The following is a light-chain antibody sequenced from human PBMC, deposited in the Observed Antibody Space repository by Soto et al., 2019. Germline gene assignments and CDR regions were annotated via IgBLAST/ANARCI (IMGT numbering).Light chain of an antibody. J-gene: IGKJ1*01. Sequence: IHFTQSPSSLSAAVGDRVTITCPASQGISSYLAWYQQKPGKAPKLLIYAASTLQSWVPSRFSGSGSGTDFTLTISSLQTEAFANYYCQQINSYPRTLGQGTKVDIK. CDR3: QQINSYPRT. CDR2: AAS. CDR1: QGISSY. V-gene: IGKV1-9*01.